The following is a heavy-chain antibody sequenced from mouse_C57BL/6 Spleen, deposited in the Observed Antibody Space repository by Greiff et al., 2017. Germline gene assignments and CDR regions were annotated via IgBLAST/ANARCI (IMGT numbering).Heavy chain of an antibody. CDR1: GYTFTSYW. CDR2: IHPNSGST. Sequence: QVQLQQPGAELVKPGASVKLSCKASGYTFTSYWMHWVKQRPGQGLEWIGMIHPNSGSTNYNEKFKSKATLTADKSSSTAYMQLSSLTSEDSAVYYCVCVRPNNDYFDYWGQGTTLTVSS. V-gene: IGHV1-64*01. J-gene: IGHJ2*01. CDR3: VCVRPNNDYFDY. D-gene: IGHD1-3*01.